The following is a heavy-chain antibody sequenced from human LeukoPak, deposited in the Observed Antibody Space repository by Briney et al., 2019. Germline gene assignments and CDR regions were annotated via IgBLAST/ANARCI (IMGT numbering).Heavy chain of an antibody. J-gene: IGHJ3*02. D-gene: IGHD2-2*02. CDR3: ARECYSPCLYAFDI. Sequence: PGGSLRLSCAASGFTFSSYWMHWVRQAPGKGLVWVSRINSDGSSTSYADSVKGRFTISRDNAKNSLYLQMNSLRAEDTALYYCARECYSPCLYAFDIWGQGTMVTVSS. CDR1: GFTFSSYW. V-gene: IGHV3-74*01. CDR2: INSDGSST.